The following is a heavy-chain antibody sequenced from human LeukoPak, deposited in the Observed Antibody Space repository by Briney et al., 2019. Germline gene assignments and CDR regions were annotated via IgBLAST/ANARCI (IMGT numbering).Heavy chain of an antibody. J-gene: IGHJ3*02. D-gene: IGHD3-22*01. V-gene: IGHV4-4*07. CDR2: IYSSGST. CDR3: ARSGYYYDEVDT. Sequence: SETLSLTCTVSGGSISSYYWSWIRQAAGKGLEWIGRIYSSGSTRYSPSLKSRVTMSVDTSKSQLSLKLTSVTAADTAVYYCARSGYYYDEVDTWGQGTVVTISS. CDR1: GGSISSYY.